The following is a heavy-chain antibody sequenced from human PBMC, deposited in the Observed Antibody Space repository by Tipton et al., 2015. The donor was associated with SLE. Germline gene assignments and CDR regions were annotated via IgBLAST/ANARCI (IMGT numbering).Heavy chain of an antibody. CDR1: GGSINNTSSY. Sequence: TLSLTCTVSGGSINNTSSYWGFIRLPPGKGLEWIGSIYYSGITQYNPSLKSRVTISVDTSKNQFSLRLNSVSAADTAVYYCAKWTRGFDYWGQGTLVTVSS. CDR2: IYYSGIT. J-gene: IGHJ4*02. CDR3: AKWTRGFDY. V-gene: IGHV4-39*07. D-gene: IGHD2-8*01.